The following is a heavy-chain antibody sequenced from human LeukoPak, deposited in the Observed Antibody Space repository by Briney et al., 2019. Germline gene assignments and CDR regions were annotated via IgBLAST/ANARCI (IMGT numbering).Heavy chain of an antibody. CDR3: ARSLVVTFYFDY. CDR2: IYSSGST. D-gene: IGHD2-8*02. Sequence: SETLSLTCTVSGGSISSYYWSWIRQPAGKGLEWIGRIYSSGSTNYNPSLKSRVTISVDTSKNQFSPKLSSVTAADTAVYYCARSLVVTFYFDYWGQGTLVTVSS. CDR1: GGSISSYY. J-gene: IGHJ4*02. V-gene: IGHV4-4*07.